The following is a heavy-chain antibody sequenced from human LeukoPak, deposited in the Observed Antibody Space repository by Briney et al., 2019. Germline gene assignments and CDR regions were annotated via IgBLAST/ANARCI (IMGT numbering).Heavy chain of an antibody. CDR2: VYDSGST. CDR1: GGSISSSSYF. CDR3: ARLPPTESSGWGRPFDY. V-gene: IGHV4-39*01. D-gene: IGHD6-19*01. J-gene: IGHJ4*02. Sequence: SETLSLTCTVSGGSISSSSYFWGWIRQPPGKGLEWIGSVYDSGSTYYNPSLKSRVTISVDTSKNQFSLKLSSVTAADTAVFCCARLPPTESSGWGRPFDYWGQGTLVTVSS.